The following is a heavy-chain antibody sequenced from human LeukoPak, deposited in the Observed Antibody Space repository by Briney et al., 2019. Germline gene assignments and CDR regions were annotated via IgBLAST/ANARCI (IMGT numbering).Heavy chain of an antibody. CDR3: ARIHVDTNYYYYMDV. D-gene: IGHD5-18*01. Sequence: ASVKVSCKASGDTFTSYGISWVRQAPGQGLEWMGWISAYNGNTNYAQKLQGRVTMTTDTSTSTAYMELRSLRSDDTAVYYCARIHVDTNYYYYMDVWGKGTTVTVSS. CDR1: GDTFTSYG. J-gene: IGHJ6*03. V-gene: IGHV1-18*01. CDR2: ISAYNGNT.